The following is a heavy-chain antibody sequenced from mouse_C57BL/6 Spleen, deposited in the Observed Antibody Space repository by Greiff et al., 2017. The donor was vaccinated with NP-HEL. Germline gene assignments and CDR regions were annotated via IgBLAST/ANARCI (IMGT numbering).Heavy chain of an antibody. CDR3: ARERANRDYVDY. CDR2: IDPSSGST. CDR1: GYTFTSYW. D-gene: IGHD4-1*01. Sequence: QVQLQQPGAELVKPGASVTLSCKASGYTFTSYWMTWVKQRPGRGLEWIGGIDPSSGSTKYNEKFKSKATLTVDKPSSTAYMQLSRLTSEDSAVYYCARERANRDYVDYWGQGTTLTVSS. J-gene: IGHJ2*01. V-gene: IGHV1-72*01.